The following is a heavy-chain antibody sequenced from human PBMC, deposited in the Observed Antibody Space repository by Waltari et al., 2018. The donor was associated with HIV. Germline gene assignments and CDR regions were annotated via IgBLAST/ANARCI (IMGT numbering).Heavy chain of an antibody. CDR2: VFYNGDS. CDR3: ARHGRVNYFGSGSHPNWFDP. D-gene: IGHD3-10*01. J-gene: IGHJ5*02. CDR1: GGSIRTMNYY. Sequence: QLQMQESGPGLVKPAATLSLTCTVSGGSIRTMNYYWAWLRQSPGEGPQWIGSVFYNGDSFYNPSLESRSTISTEAPKNQFILKLTSVTAADTAIYYCARHGRVNYFGSGSHPNWFDPWGQGTLVTVSS. V-gene: IGHV4-39*01.